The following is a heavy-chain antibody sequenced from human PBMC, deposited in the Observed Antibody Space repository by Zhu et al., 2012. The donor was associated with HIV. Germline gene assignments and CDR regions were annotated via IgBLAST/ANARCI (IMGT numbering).Heavy chain of an antibody. D-gene: IGHD3-16*01. Sequence: QVQLQESGSGLVKPSQTLSLTCSVSGVSISSGGYSWSWIRQPPGKGLEWIGYIYHTGNTHSNPSLRSRVTISLDNSKNQFSLKLTSVTAADTTVYYCARDVRRSRRGGNWFDPWGQGTLVIVSS. CDR2: IYHTGNT. CDR3: ARDVRRSRRGGNWFDP. J-gene: IGHJ5*02. CDR1: GVSISSGGYS. V-gene: IGHV4-30-2*01.